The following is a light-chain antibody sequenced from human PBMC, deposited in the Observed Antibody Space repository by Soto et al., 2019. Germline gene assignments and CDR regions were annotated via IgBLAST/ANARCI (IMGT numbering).Light chain of an antibody. CDR3: QSYDRSLSGLYV. J-gene: IGLJ1*01. CDR1: SSNIGAGYD. CDR2: ANS. V-gene: IGLV1-40*01. Sequence: QSALPQPPSVSGAPGQRVTISCTGSSSNIGAGYDVHWYQQLPGTAPKLLIHANSNRPSGVPDRFSGSKSGTSASLAITGLQAEDEADYYCQSYDRSLSGLYVFGSGTKVTVL.